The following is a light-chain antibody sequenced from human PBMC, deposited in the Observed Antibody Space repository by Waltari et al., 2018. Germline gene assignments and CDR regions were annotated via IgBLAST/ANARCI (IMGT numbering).Light chain of an antibody. CDR3: QQYNTQYT. V-gene: IGKV1-5*03. CDR1: QGISSW. CDR2: KAS. Sequence: DIQMTQSPSTLSASVGDRVTITCRASQGISSWLAWYQQKPGKAPKLLIYKASSLESGVPSRFSGSGSGTEFTLTISSLQPDDVATYYCQQYNTQYTFGQGTKLEIK. J-gene: IGKJ2*01.